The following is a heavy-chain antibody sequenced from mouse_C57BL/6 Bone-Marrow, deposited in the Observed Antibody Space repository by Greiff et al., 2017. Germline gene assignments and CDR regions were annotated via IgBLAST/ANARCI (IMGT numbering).Heavy chain of an antibody. CDR2: IWRGGST. Sequence: VQLVESGPGLVQPSQSLSITCTVSGFSLTSYGVHWVRQSPGKGLEWLGVIWRGGSTDYNAAFMSRLSITKDNSKSQVFFKMNSLQADDTAIYYCAKKDYFYYAMDYWGQGTSVTVSS. J-gene: IGHJ4*01. CDR1: GFSLTSYG. V-gene: IGHV2-5*01. D-gene: IGHD2-13*01. CDR3: AKKDYFYYAMDY.